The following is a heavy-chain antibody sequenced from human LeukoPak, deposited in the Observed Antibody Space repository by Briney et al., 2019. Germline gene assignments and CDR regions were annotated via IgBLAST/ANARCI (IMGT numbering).Heavy chain of an antibody. Sequence: PSETLSLTCAVSGYFISSGFYWVWIRQPPGKGLEWIGNIYYSGSTSYNPSLKSRVIMSVDTSKNQFSLNLTSVTAADTAIYYCARDYTVTPFDYWGQGILVTVSS. CDR2: IYYSGST. D-gene: IGHD4-17*01. CDR3: ARDYTVTPFDY. J-gene: IGHJ4*02. V-gene: IGHV4-38-2*02. CDR1: GYFISSGFY.